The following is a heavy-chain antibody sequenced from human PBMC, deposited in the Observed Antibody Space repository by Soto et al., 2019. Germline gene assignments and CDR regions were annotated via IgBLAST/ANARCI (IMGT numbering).Heavy chain of an antibody. D-gene: IGHD2-2*01. CDR1: VSSICRYY. V-gene: IGHV4-4*07. J-gene: IGHJ4*01. CDR2: IYTSGST. Sequence: PSEGLSRTWTLAVSSICRYYWGWIRQPAGKGLEWIGRIYTSGSTNYNPSLKSRVTMSVDTSTSQLSLKLSSVTAANTAVYYCARDMGCSSYICYSDYWGHGPLVTASS. CDR3: ARDMGCSSYICYSDY.